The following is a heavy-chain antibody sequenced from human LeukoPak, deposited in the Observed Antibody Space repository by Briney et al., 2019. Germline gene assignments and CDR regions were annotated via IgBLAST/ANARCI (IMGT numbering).Heavy chain of an antibody. D-gene: IGHD6-19*01. CDR1: GGSISSYY. Sequence: SETLSLTCTVSGGSISSYYWSWIRQPPWKGLEWIGYIYYSGSTNYNPSLKSRVTISVDTSKNQFSLKLSSVTAADTAVYYCARGLIAVAAYFDYWGQGTLVTVSS. CDR3: ARGLIAVAAYFDY. J-gene: IGHJ4*02. V-gene: IGHV4-59*01. CDR2: IYYSGST.